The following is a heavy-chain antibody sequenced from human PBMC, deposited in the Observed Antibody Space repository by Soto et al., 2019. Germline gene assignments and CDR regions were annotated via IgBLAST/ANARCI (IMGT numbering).Heavy chain of an antibody. CDR1: GDSITTNGYY. Sequence: SETLSVTCSVSGDSITTNGYYWGWIRHPPGKGLQWIGNVYWTGSTFSHPSLTSRVFISVDTSKNEFSLRLTSVTAADTAVYYCARSHYTYGLLIDYWGPGTLVTVSS. V-gene: IGHV4-39*01. CDR3: ARSHYTYGLLIDY. D-gene: IGHD2-8*01. J-gene: IGHJ4*02. CDR2: VYWTGST.